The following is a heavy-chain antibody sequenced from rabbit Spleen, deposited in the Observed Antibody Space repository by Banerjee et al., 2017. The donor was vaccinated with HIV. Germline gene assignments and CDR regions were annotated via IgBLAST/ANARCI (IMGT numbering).Heavy chain of an antibody. V-gene: IGHV1S45*01. Sequence: EESGGDLVKPGGTLTLTCTVSGFSFSSDWIWWVRQAPEKGLEWIACINSFSGATVYATWAKGRFTISRASWTTVTLQMTSLTDADTASYFCARDLAGVIGWNLNLWGPGTLITVS. CDR3: ARDLAGVIGWNLNL. CDR2: INSFSGAT. CDR1: GFSFSSDW. D-gene: IGHD4-1*01. J-gene: IGHJ4*01.